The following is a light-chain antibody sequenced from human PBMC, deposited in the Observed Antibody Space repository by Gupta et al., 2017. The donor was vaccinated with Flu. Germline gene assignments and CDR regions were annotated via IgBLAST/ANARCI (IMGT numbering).Light chain of an antibody. Sequence: DIQMTQSPSSLSASVGDRVTITCRASQSVSGFLNWYQQKPGKAPKLLIYAASALQSGVPPRFSGSGSVTDFTLTISRLQPEDFATYYCQQSKTTPRTFGQGTKVEIK. J-gene: IGKJ1*01. CDR3: QQSKTTPRT. CDR2: AAS. CDR1: QSVSGF. V-gene: IGKV1-39*01.